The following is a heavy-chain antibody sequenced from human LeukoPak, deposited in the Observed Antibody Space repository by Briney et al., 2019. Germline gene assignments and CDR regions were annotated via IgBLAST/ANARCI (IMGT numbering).Heavy chain of an antibody. CDR2: TYYRFKWYN. CDR1: GDSVSSNSAA. Sequence: SQTLSLTCAISGDSVSSNSAAWNWIRQSPSRGLEWLGRTYYRFKWYNDYAVSVKSRITINPDTSKNQFSLQLNSVTPEDTAVYYCARSDAVGYCSSTSCSDTPYYFDYWGQGTLVTVSS. D-gene: IGHD2-2*03. V-gene: IGHV6-1*01. CDR3: ARSDAVGYCSSTSCSDTPYYFDY. J-gene: IGHJ4*02.